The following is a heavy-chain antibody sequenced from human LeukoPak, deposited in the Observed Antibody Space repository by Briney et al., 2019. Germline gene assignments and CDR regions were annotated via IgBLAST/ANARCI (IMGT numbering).Heavy chain of an antibody. D-gene: IGHD6-13*01. CDR3: ARVAEAAAFDS. CDR2: ISRNSRYI. CDR1: GVTFSSYE. V-gene: IGHV3-21*06. J-gene: IGHJ4*02. Sequence: PGGSLRLSCAASGVTFSSYEMNWVRQAPGKGLEWVSSISRNSRYIYYADSMRGRFTISRDNAKNSLYLQMNSLKPEDTAVYYCARVAEAAAFDSWGQGTLVTVSS.